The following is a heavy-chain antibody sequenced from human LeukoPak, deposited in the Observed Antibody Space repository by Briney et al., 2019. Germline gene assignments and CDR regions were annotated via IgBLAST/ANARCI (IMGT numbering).Heavy chain of an antibody. CDR1: GFTFSSYG. J-gene: IGHJ3*02. CDR2: IRYDGSNK. V-gene: IGHV3-30*02. Sequence: GGSLRLSCAASGFTFSSYGMHWVRQAPGKGLEWVAFIRYDGSNKYYADSVKGRFTISRDNSKNTLYLQMNSLSAEDTAVYYCAKELNYYDSSGYYSTDDAFDIWGQGTMVTVSS. D-gene: IGHD3-22*01. CDR3: AKELNYYDSSGYYSTDDAFDI.